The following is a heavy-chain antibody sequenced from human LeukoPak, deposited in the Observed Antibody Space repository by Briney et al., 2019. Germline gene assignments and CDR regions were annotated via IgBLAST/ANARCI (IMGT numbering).Heavy chain of an antibody. V-gene: IGHV3-23*01. Sequence: GGSLRLSCAPSVLTFSNFVMSWVRQAPGKGLEWVSGISRNGDSTYYADSVKGRFTISRDNSKNTLYPQMNSLRAEDTAVYYCARKGLGFGGLDYWGQGTLVTVSS. D-gene: IGHD3-10*01. CDR2: ISRNGDST. J-gene: IGHJ4*02. CDR1: VLTFSNFV. CDR3: ARKGLGFGGLDY.